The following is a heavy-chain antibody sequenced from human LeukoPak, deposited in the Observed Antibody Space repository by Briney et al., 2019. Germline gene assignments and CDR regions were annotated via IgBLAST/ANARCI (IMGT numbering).Heavy chain of an antibody. J-gene: IGHJ4*02. CDR1: GFTVSSNY. V-gene: IGHV3-53*01. D-gene: IGHD5-18*01. Sequence: GGSLRLSCAASGFTVSSNYMSCVRQAPGKGLEWVSVIYSGGSTYYADSVKGRFTISRDNSKNTLDLQMNSLRAEDTAVYYCASRRGYSYGYDYWGQGTLVTVSS. CDR3: ASRRGYSYGYDY. CDR2: IYSGGST.